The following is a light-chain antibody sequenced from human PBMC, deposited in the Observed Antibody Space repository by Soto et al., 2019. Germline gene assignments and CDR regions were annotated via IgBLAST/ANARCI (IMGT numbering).Light chain of an antibody. CDR1: QDIRSY. J-gene: IGKJ1*01. V-gene: IGKV1-5*01. CDR2: SAF. CDR3: QQYKSYAPT. Sequence: DIKMTQSPASLSTSVGDRVTITCRASQDIRSYLNWYQQKPGKAPNLLIYSAFTLQSGVPSRFSGSGSGTELTLTISGLQPDDFATYFCQQYKSYAPTFGQGTKVDIK.